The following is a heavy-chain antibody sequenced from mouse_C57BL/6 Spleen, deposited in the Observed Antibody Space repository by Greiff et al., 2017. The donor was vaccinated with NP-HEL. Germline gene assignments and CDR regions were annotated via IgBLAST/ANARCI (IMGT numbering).Heavy chain of an antibody. CDR1: GYTFTDYY. J-gene: IGHJ4*01. CDR2: INPYNGGT. CDR3: ARKEGAYAMDY. V-gene: IGHV1-19*01. Sequence: EVKLQESGPVLVKPGASVKMSCKASGYTFTDYYMNWVKQSHGKSLEWIGVINPYNGGTSYNQKFKGKATLTVDKSSSTAYMELNSLTSEDSAVYYCARKEGAYAMDYWGQRTSVTVSS.